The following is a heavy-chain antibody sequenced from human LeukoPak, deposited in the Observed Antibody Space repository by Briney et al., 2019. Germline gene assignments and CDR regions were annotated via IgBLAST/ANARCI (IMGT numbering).Heavy chain of an antibody. CDR2: IIPIFGTA. V-gene: IGHV1-69*13. Sequence: ASVKVSCKASGGTFSSYAISWVRQAPGQGLEWMGWIIPIFGTANYAQKFQGRVTITADESTSTAYMELSSLRSEDTAVYYCAMMTTVTTDYYYGMDVWGQGTTVTVSS. D-gene: IGHD4-11*01. J-gene: IGHJ6*02. CDR1: GGTFSSYA. CDR3: AMMTTVTTDYYYGMDV.